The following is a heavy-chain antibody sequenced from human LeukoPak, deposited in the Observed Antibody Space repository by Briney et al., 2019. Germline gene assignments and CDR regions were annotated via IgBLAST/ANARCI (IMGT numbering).Heavy chain of an antibody. J-gene: IGHJ4*02. Sequence: GGSLTLACAAAGFTFEEYAMHWVRQAPGKGLEWVSGISWDSGTIGCADSVKGRFTISRDNAKNSLYLQMNSLRAEDTALYYCAKGSAGDFDYWGQGTLVTVSS. CDR1: GFTFEEYA. V-gene: IGHV3-9*01. CDR3: AKGSAGDFDY. CDR2: ISWDSGTI. D-gene: IGHD6-13*01.